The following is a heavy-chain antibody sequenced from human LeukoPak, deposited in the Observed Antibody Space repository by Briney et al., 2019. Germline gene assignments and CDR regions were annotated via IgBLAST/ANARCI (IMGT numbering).Heavy chain of an antibody. J-gene: IGHJ4*02. CDR3: ARLDYGDYGTLAY. CDR2: IYYSGST. D-gene: IGHD4-17*01. CDR1: GGSISSYY. Sequence: SETLSLTCTVSGGSISSYYWSWIRQPPGKGLEWIGYIYYSGSTNYNPSLKSRVTISVDTSKNQFSLKLSSVTAADTAVYYCARLDYGDYGTLAYWGRGTLVTVSS. V-gene: IGHV4-59*08.